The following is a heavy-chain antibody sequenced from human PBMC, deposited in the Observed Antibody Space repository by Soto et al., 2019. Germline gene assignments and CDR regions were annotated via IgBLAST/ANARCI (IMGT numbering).Heavy chain of an antibody. V-gene: IGHV1-8*01. Sequence: ASVKVSCKASGYTFTSYDINWVRQATGQGLEWMGWMNPNSGNTGYAQKFQGRVTMTRNTSISTAYMELSSLRSEDTAVYYCARGRGITIFGVVTENCFDPWGQGTLVTVSS. J-gene: IGHJ5*02. CDR3: ARGRGITIFGVVTENCFDP. CDR1: GYTFTSYD. D-gene: IGHD3-3*01. CDR2: MNPNSGNT.